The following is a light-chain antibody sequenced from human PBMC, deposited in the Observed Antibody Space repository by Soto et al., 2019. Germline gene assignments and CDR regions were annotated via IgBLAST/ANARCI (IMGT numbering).Light chain of an antibody. CDR2: CAS. CDR1: QGICNY. J-gene: IGKJ4*01. CDR3: QKYNSAPHT. V-gene: IGKV1-27*01. Sequence: IQMTQSPSSRSASVGDRVTITCRASQGICNYLAWYQQKPGKVPKLLIYCASTLQSGVPSRFSGSGSGTDFTLTISSLQPEDVAAYYCQKYNSAPHTFGGGTKVDI.